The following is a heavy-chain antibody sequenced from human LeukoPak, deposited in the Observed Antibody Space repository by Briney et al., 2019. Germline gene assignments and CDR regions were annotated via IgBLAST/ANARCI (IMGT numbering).Heavy chain of an antibody. Sequence: PSETLSLTCTVSGGSISSYYWSWIRQPPGEGLEWIGYIYYSGSTNYNPSLKSRVTISVDTSKNQFSLKLSSVTAADTAVYYCATGYYYDSGSYHAFDYWGQGTLVTVSS. J-gene: IGHJ4*02. D-gene: IGHD3-10*01. V-gene: IGHV4-59*01. CDR3: ATGYYYDSGSYHAFDY. CDR2: IYYSGST. CDR1: GGSISSYY.